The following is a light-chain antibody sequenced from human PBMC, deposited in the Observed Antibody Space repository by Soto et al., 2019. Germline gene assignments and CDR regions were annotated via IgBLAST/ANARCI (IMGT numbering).Light chain of an antibody. CDR2: DAS. CDR1: QSVSSY. Sequence: EIVLTQSPATLSLSPGERATLSCRASQSVSSYLAWYQQKPGQAHRLLIYDASNRATGIPARFSGSGSGTDFTLTISSLEPEEFAVYYCQQRSNWLLTFGGGTKVEIK. CDR3: QQRSNWLLT. J-gene: IGKJ4*01. V-gene: IGKV3-11*01.